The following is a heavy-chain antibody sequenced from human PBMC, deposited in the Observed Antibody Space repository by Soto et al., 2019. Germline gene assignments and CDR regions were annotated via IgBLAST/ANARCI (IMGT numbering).Heavy chain of an antibody. CDR2: IYWDDDK. CDR3: AHRSASMVLFDY. Sequence: QITLKESGPTLVKPTQTLTLTCTFSGFSLSTSGVGVGWIRQPPGKALEWLALIYWDDDKRYNPSLKSRLTITKDTSKNQVLLTMSNMDPVDTATYYWAHRSASMVLFDYWVQGTLVPVSS. CDR1: GFSLSTSGVG. V-gene: IGHV2-5*02. D-gene: IGHD3-10*01. J-gene: IGHJ4*02.